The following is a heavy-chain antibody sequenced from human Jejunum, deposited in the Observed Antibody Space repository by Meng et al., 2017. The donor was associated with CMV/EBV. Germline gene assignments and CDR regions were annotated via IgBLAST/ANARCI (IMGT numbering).Heavy chain of an antibody. V-gene: IGHV4-59*01. D-gene: IGHD2-2*01. J-gene: IGHJ4*02. CDR2: IYYSGIT. CDR3: ARARVPAAPNYDY. CDR1: GGSISSYY. Sequence: TVSGGSISSYYWSWIRQPPGKGLGWVGYIYYSGITNYNPPLKSRVTISVDTSKNQFSLKLTSVTAADTAVYYCARARVPAAPNYDYWGQGTLVTVSS.